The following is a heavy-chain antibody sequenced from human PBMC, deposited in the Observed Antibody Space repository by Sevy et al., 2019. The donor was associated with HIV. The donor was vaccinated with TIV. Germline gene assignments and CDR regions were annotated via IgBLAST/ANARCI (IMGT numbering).Heavy chain of an antibody. D-gene: IGHD3-16*01. J-gene: IGHJ4*02. Sequence: GGSLRLSCAASGLTFSNSWMGWVRQAPGKGLEWVATIKEDGSDKYYVHSVKGRFIVSRDNTKNSVFLQMNSLRDEDTAVYYCVKGRGGYWGQGALVTVSS. CDR1: GLTFSNSW. CDR3: VKGRGGY. V-gene: IGHV3-7*01. CDR2: IKEDGSDK.